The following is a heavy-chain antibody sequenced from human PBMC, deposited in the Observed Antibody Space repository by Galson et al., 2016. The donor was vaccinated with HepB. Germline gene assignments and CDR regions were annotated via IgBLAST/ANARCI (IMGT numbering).Heavy chain of an antibody. CDR2: IIPRLGTP. D-gene: IGHD3-3*01. V-gene: IGHV1-69*13. CDR1: GDTLSTLV. Sequence: SVKVSCKASGDTLSTLVLCWVRQAPGQGLEWMGAIIPRLGTPNYAEKFQARLAISADDSSSTSYMELGSLTSEDTAIYYCAGVSVIFGIVTERGNGFDLWGQGTMVTVSS. CDR3: AGVSVIFGIVTERGNGFDL. J-gene: IGHJ3*01.